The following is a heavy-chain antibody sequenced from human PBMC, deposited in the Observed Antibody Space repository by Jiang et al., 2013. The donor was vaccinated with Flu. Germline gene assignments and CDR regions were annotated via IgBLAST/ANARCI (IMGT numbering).Heavy chain of an antibody. D-gene: IGHD6-19*01. J-gene: IGHJ4*02. CDR3: ARGFRYSSGWGLIDY. CDR2: IYSGGTT. V-gene: IGHV3-53*01. CDR1: GFTVSNNY. Sequence: VQLLESGGGLMQPGGSLRLSCAASGFTVSNNYISWVRQAPGKGLEWVSVIYSGGTTYYADSVKGRFTISRDNSKNTVHLQMNSLRAEDTAVYYCARGFRYSSGWGLIDYWGQGTLVTVSS.